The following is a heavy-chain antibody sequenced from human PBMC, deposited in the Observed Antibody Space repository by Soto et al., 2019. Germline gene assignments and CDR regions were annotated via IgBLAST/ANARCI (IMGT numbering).Heavy chain of an antibody. CDR3: ARGQEGIVATH. Sequence: QVHLQQWGAGLLKPSETLSLTCAVNGGSLTGYYWSWIRQPPGKGLEWIGEIKDGGVTHYSPSLKCRVAMPADTSNNHFSLKLNSVTAADTAVYYCARGQEGIVATHWDQGTLVTVPS. V-gene: IGHV4-34*01. CDR1: GGSLTGYY. J-gene: IGHJ4*02. D-gene: IGHD5-12*01. CDR2: IKDGGVT.